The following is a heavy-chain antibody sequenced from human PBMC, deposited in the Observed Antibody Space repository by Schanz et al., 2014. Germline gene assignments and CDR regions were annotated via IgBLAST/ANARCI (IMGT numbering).Heavy chain of an antibody. Sequence: VQLVESGGGVVQPGRSLRLSCAASGITFSSHSFNWVRQAPGKGLEWVSIISGSGGNTYYADAVRGRFTISRDNSKTTVYLQMNSLRAEDTAVYYCAKDAENTAMITDYFDYWGQGTLVTVSS. V-gene: IGHV3-23*04. J-gene: IGHJ4*02. CDR1: GITFSSHS. D-gene: IGHD5-18*01. CDR2: ISGSGGNT. CDR3: AKDAENTAMITDYFDY.